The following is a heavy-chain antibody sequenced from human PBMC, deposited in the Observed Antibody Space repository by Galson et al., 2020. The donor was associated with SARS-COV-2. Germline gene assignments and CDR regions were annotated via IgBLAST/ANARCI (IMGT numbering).Heavy chain of an antibody. CDR3: AKEARGLLRAHGFDA. Sequence: GESLKISCAASGFTFSSSAMSWVRQAPGKGLEWVSAISGSGGNTYYADSVKGRFTIARDNSKNTLYLQMNSLRAEDTAVYYCAKEARGLLRAHGFDAWGQGTLVTVSS. D-gene: IGHD3-22*01. J-gene: IGHJ5*02. CDR1: GFTFSSSA. V-gene: IGHV3-23*01. CDR2: ISGSGGNT.